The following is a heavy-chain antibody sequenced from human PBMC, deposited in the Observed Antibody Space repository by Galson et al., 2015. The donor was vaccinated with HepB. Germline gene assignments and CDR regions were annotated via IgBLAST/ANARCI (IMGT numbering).Heavy chain of an antibody. D-gene: IGHD3-22*01. V-gene: IGHV3-23*01. CDR1: GFTFSSYA. CDR3: ARDGQERITMIVVVTDPDY. CDR2: ISGSGGST. Sequence: SLRLSCAASGFTFSSYAMSWVRQAPGKGLEWVSAISGSGGSTYYADSVKGRFTISRDNSKNTLYLQMNSLRAEDTAVYYCARDGQERITMIVVVTDPDYWGQGTLVTVSS. J-gene: IGHJ4*02.